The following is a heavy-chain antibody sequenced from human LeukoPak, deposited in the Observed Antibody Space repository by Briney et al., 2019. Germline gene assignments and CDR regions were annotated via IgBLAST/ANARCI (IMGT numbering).Heavy chain of an antibody. CDR1: GYTFTSYW. CDR3: ARQYCSGGSCYFPFYGMDV. V-gene: IGHV5-51*01. D-gene: IGHD2-15*01. CDR2: IYPGDSDT. J-gene: IGHJ6*02. Sequence: GESLKISCKGSGYTFTSYWIAWVRQMPGKGLEWMGIIYPGDSDTRYSPSFQGQVTISADKSISTAYLQWSSLKASDTAMYYCARQYCSGGSCYFPFYGMDVWGQGTTVTVSS.